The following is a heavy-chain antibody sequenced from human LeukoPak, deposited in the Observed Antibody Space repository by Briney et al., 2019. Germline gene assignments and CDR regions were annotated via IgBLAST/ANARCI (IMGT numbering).Heavy chain of an antibody. CDR2: IYYSGST. Sequence: PSETLSLTCTVSGGSISSYYWSWIRQPPGKGLEWIGYIYYSGSTNYNPSLKSRVTISVDTSKNQFSLKLSSVTAADTAVYYCATLLSSSWSFDYWGRGTLVTVSS. CDR3: ATLLSSSWSFDY. V-gene: IGHV4-59*08. CDR1: GGSISSYY. J-gene: IGHJ4*02. D-gene: IGHD6-13*01.